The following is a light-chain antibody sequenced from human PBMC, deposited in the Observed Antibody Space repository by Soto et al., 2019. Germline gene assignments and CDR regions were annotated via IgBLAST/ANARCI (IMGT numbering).Light chain of an antibody. CDR3: QQSYRTPLT. CDR2: GAS. Sequence: DIQMTQSPSSLSASVGDRVTITCRASQITISYVKWCQQKPGKAPKLLIYGASSLQIGVPSRFSGSGSVTDFTLPIISLQPEDFATYYCQQSYRTPLTFGQGTKLEIK. J-gene: IGKJ1*01. V-gene: IGKV1-39*01. CDR1: QITISY.